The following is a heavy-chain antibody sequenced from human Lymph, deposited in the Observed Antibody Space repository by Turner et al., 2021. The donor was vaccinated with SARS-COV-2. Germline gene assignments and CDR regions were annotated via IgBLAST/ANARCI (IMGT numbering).Heavy chain of an antibody. J-gene: IGHJ6*02. Sequence: QVQLVQSGAEVKKPGASVKVSCKASGYTFTGHYMHWVRQAPGQGLDWMGWINPNSGGTNYAQKFQGRVTMTRDTSISTAYMELSRLRSDDTAVYYCARDVERYNDFWSGYSGGYGLDVWGQGTTVTVSS. CDR1: GYTFTGHY. D-gene: IGHD3-3*01. CDR3: ARDVERYNDFWSGYSGGYGLDV. V-gene: IGHV1-2*02. CDR2: INPNSGGT.